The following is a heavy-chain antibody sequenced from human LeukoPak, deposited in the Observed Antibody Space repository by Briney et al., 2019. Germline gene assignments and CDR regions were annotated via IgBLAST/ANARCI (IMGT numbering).Heavy chain of an antibody. V-gene: IGHV7-4-1*02. CDR3: ARSRITMVRGASIGYGMDV. D-gene: IGHD3-10*01. CDR2: INTNTGNP. CDR1: GYTFTSYA. J-gene: IGHJ6*02. Sequence: ASVKVSCKASGYTFTSYAMNWVRQAPGQGLEWMGWINTNTGNPTYAQGFTGRFVFSLDTSVSTAYLQISSLKAEDTAVYYCARSRITMVRGASIGYGMDVWGQGTTVTVSS.